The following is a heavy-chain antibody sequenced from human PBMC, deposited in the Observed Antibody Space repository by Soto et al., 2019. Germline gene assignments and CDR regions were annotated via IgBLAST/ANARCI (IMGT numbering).Heavy chain of an antibody. CDR2: IRTKTDGGTT. D-gene: IGHD2-2*01. Sequence: EVQLVESGGGLVKPGGSLRLSCVASGFTFTNAWMSWFRQAPGKGLEWVGRIRTKTDGGTTDYAAPVKGRFTLSRNDTNNTLFLQMSSLRTEDTAVYYCTSRFCSSTSCSPYDYWGQGTLVTVSS. CDR1: GFTFTNAW. CDR3: TSRFCSSTSCSPYDY. J-gene: IGHJ4*02. V-gene: IGHV3-15*01.